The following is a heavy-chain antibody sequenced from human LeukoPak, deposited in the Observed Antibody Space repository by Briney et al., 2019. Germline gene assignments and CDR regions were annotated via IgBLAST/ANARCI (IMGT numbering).Heavy chain of an antibody. Sequence: GGSLRLSCAASGFTFSNAWMSWVRQAPGKGLEWVGRIKSETDGGTTDYAAPVKGRFTISRDDSKNTLYLQMNSLKTEDTAVYYCTQTGTEVDYWGQGTLVTVSS. CDR1: GFTFSNAW. J-gene: IGHJ4*02. D-gene: IGHD1-7*01. V-gene: IGHV3-15*01. CDR3: TQTGTEVDY. CDR2: IKSETDGGTT.